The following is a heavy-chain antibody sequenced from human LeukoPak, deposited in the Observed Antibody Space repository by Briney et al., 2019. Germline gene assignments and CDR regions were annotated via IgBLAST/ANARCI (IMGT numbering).Heavy chain of an antibody. V-gene: IGHV4-59*11. Sequence: NPSETLSLTCTVSGGSISSHYWSWIRQPPGKGLEWIGYIYYSGSTNYNPSLKSRVTLSVDTSKNQFSLRLSSLTVADTAVYYCAREGRYGDYEGYWGQGTLVTVSS. CDR3: AREGRYGDYEGY. D-gene: IGHD4-17*01. J-gene: IGHJ4*02. CDR2: IYYSGST. CDR1: GGSISSHY.